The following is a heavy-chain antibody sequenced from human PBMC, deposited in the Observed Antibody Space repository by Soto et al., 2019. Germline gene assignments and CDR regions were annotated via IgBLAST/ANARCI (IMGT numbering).Heavy chain of an antibody. Sequence: EVQLEESGGGAVQLGESLRVSCVASGFTFRNQWMHWVRQVPGKGLVWVCRINGDGTRASYADFVKGRFTISRDDAQNLLFLQLNSLRVHEMVVYPCARGGAAGRGDAIDIWCRGTEVAVSS. J-gene: IGHJ3*02. V-gene: IGHV3-74*01. D-gene: IGHD3-10*01. CDR3: ARGGAAGRGDAIDI. CDR1: GFTFRNQW. CDR2: INGDGTRA.